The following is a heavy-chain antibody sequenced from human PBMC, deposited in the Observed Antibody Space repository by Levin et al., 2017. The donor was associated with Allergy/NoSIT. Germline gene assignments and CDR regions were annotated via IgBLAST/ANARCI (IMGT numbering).Heavy chain of an antibody. D-gene: IGHD4-17*01. V-gene: IGHV3-11*01. CDR1: GFTFSDYY. CDR2: ISSSGSTI. CDR3: ARDRETTVTTDAFDI. J-gene: IGHJ3*02. Sequence: SGESLKISCAASGFTFSDYYMSWIRQAPGKGLEWVSYISSSGSTIYYADSVKGRFTISRDNAKNSLYLQMNSLRAEDTAVYYCARDRETTVTTDAFDIWGQGTMVTVSS.